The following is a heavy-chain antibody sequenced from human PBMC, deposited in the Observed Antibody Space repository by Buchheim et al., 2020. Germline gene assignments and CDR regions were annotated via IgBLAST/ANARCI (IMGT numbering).Heavy chain of an antibody. CDR3: AREVSSSWSSPFDY. CDR1: GFTFSSYW. J-gene: IGHJ4*02. D-gene: IGHD6-13*01. Sequence: EVQLVESGGGLVQPGGSLRLPCAASGFTFSSYWMSWVRQAPGKGLEWVANIKQDGSEKYYVDSVKGRFTIYRDNAKNSLYLQMNSLRAEDTAVYYCAREVSSSWSSPFDYWGQGTL. CDR2: IKQDGSEK. V-gene: IGHV3-7*01.